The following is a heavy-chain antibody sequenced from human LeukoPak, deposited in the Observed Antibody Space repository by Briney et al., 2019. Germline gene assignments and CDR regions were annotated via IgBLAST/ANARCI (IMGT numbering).Heavy chain of an antibody. D-gene: IGHD2-2*01. CDR3: VRGYCSSASCPTLYYY. CDR2: INNDGTTT. J-gene: IGHJ4*02. Sequence: GGSLRLSCAGSGFSFRSYWMHWVRQVPGKGLVWVPRINNDGTTTSYADSVKGRFTISRDNAKSTVYLQMNSLRVEDTAVYYCVRGYCSSASCPTLYYYWGQGTLVTVSS. CDR1: GFSFRSYW. V-gene: IGHV3-74*01.